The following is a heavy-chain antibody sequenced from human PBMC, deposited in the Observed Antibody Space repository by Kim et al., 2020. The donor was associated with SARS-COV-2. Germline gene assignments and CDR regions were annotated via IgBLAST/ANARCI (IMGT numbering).Heavy chain of an antibody. V-gene: IGHV4-4*02. CDR3: ARPVAGSVWDV. J-gene: IGHJ6*02. Sequence: SETLSLTCAVSGVSISSNNWWSWVRQPPGRGLEWIGDIYHSGTTNYNPSLKNRVTISVDKSKNQFSLILTSVTAADTAIYYCARPVAGSVWDVWGQGATVTVAS. CDR1: GVSISSNNW. CDR2: IYHSGTT. D-gene: IGHD6-19*01.